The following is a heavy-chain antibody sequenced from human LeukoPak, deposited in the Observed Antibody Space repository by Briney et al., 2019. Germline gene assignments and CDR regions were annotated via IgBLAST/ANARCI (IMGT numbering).Heavy chain of an antibody. V-gene: IGHV4-4*07. CDR1: GGSISSYY. CDR3: ARERSYYDILTGYSSRSFDY. D-gene: IGHD3-9*01. Sequence: SETLSLTCTVSGGSISSYYWSWIRQPAGKGLEWIGRIYTSGSTNYNPSLKSRVTMSVDTSKNQFSLKLSSVTAADTAVYYCARERSYYDILTGYSSRSFDYWGQGTLVTVSS. J-gene: IGHJ4*02. CDR2: IYTSGST.